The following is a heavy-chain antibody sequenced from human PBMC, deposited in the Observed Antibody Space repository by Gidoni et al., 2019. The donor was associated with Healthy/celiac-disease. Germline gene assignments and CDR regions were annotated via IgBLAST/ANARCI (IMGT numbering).Heavy chain of an antibody. V-gene: IGHV1-18*01. Sequence: QVQLVQSGAEVKKPGASVKVSCKASGYTFTSYGISWVRQAPGQGLWWMGWISAYNGNTNYAQKPQGRVTMTTDTSTRTAYMELRSLKSDDTAVYYCARAHHYYYDSSGPEPHAFDIWGQGTMVTVSS. CDR3: ARAHHYYYDSSGPEPHAFDI. CDR2: ISAYNGNT. J-gene: IGHJ3*02. D-gene: IGHD3-22*01. CDR1: GYTFTSYG.